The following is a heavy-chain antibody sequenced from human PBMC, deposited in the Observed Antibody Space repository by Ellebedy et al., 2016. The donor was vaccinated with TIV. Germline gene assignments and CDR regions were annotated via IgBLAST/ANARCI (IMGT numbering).Heavy chain of an antibody. CDR3: ARIWQWPGVVDY. V-gene: IGHV4-39*07. CDR2: INHSGST. CDR1: SGSISSSSYY. D-gene: IGHD6-19*01. Sequence: SETLSLTCTVSSGSISSSSYYWSWIRQPPGKGLEWIGEINHSGSTNYNPSLKSRVTISVDTSKNQFSLKLSSVTAADTAVYYCARIWQWPGVVDYWGQGTLVTVSS. J-gene: IGHJ4*02.